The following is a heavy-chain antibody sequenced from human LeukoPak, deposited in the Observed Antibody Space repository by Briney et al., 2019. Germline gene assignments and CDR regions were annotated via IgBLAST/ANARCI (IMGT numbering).Heavy chain of an antibody. CDR2: IYYSGST. D-gene: IGHD3-10*01. CDR1: GGSISSYY. J-gene: IGHJ4*02. V-gene: IGHV4-59*08. Sequence: SETLSLTCTVSGGSISSYYWSWIRQPPGKGLEWIGYIYYSGSTNYNPSLKSRVTISVDTPKNQFSLKLSSVTAADTAVYYCARHMVRGVVIDYWGQGTLVTVSS. CDR3: ARHMVRGVVIDY.